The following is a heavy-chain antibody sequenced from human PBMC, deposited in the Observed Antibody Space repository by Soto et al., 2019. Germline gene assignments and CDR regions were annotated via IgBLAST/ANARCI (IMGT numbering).Heavy chain of an antibody. CDR2: IYYSGST. Sequence: PSETLSIPCSVFCGYISNISYYRVRIRQPPGKGLEWIGSIYYSGSTHYNPSLRSRVTISVDTSKKQFSMNLSSVTAADTAVYFFARHIKRQLVPYSWFGPWGQGTLVTVSS. CDR1: CGYISNISYY. CDR3: ARHIKRQLVPYSWFGP. D-gene: IGHD6-13*01. V-gene: IGHV4-39*01. J-gene: IGHJ5*02.